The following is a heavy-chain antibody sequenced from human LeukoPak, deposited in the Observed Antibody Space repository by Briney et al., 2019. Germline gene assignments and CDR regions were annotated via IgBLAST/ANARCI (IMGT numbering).Heavy chain of an antibody. Sequence: GGSLRLSCAASEFTFSGSAVHWVRQASGKGLEWVGRTRGKANSYATAYAASVKGRFTFSRDDSKNTANLQMNSLKTEDAAVYYCTREFMDYWGQGTLVTVSS. CDR3: TREFMDY. V-gene: IGHV3-73*01. CDR2: TRGKANSYAT. D-gene: IGHD3-10*01. J-gene: IGHJ4*02. CDR1: EFTFSGSA.